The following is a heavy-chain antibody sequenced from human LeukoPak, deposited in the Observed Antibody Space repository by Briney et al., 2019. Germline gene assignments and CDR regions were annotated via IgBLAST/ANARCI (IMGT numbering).Heavy chain of an antibody. CDR3: ARECPRCGLDY. Sequence: GGSLRLSCAASGFTFSSYGMHWVRQAPGKGLEWVAVISYDGSNKYYADSVKGRFTISRDNSKNTLYLQMNSLRAEDTAVYYCARECPRCGLDYWGQGTLVTVSS. V-gene: IGHV3-30*19. D-gene: IGHD2-21*01. J-gene: IGHJ4*02. CDR1: GFTFSSYG. CDR2: ISYDGSNK.